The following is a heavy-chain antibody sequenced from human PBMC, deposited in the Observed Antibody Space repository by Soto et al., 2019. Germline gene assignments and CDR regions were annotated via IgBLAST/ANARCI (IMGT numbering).Heavy chain of an antibody. V-gene: IGHV3-30*03. CDR1: GFTFSSYG. D-gene: IGHD2-2*02. CDR2: ISYDGSNK. CDR3: ATGIVLVPAAIDYYGMDV. J-gene: IGHJ6*02. Sequence: QVQLVESGGGVVQPGRSLRLSCAASGFTFSSYGMHWVRQAPGKGLEWVAVISYDGSNKYYADSVKGRFTISRDNSKNTLYLQMNSLRAEDTAVYYCATGIVLVPAAIDYYGMDVWGQGTTVTVSS.